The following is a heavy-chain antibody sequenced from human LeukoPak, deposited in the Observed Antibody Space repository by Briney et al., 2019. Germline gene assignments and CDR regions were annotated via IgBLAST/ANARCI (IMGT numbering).Heavy chain of an antibody. CDR3: ARGYGDKASNLYYYYGMDV. CDR1: GFTFSGYA. CDR2: ISYDGSNK. D-gene: IGHD4-17*01. V-gene: IGHV3-30-3*01. J-gene: IGHJ6*02. Sequence: PGGSLRLSCAASGFTFSGYAIHWVRQAPGKGLEWVAVISYDGSNKYYADSVKGRFTISRDNSKNTLYLQMNSLRAEDTAVYYCARGYGDKASNLYYYYGMDVWGQGTTVTVSS.